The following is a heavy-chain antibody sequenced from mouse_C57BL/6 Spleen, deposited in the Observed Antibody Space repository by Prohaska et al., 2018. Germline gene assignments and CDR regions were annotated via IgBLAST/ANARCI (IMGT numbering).Heavy chain of an antibody. D-gene: IGHD1-1*01. J-gene: IGHJ2*01. CDR3: APSYYYGSSYN. Sequence: QRHGKSLEWIGDINPNNGGTSYNQKFKGKATLTVDKSSSTAYMELRSLTSEDSAVYYCAPSYYYGSSYNWGQGTTLTVSS. V-gene: IGHV1-26*01. CDR2: INPNNGGT.